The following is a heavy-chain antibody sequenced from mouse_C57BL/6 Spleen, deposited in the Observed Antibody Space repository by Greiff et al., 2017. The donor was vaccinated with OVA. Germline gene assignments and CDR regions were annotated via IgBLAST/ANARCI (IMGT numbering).Heavy chain of an antibody. V-gene: IGHV10-1*01. J-gene: IGHJ2*01. Sequence: EVKLMESGGGLVQPKGSLKLSCAASGFSFNTYAMNWVRQAPGKGLEWVARIRSKSNNYATYYADSVKDRFTISRDDSESMLYLQMNNLKTEDTAMDYCVRTGTREVYFDYWGQGTTLTVSS. CDR3: VRTGTREVYFDY. CDR1: GFSFNTYA. D-gene: IGHD4-1*01. CDR2: IRSKSNNYAT.